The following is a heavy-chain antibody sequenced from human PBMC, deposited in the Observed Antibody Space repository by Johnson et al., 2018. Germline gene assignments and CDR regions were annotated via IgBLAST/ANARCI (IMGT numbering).Heavy chain of an antibody. CDR3: ARDRGEWNSSGWYLGDAFDI. Sequence: QVQLVQSGAEVKKPGSSVKVSCKASGGTFSSYTISWVRQAPGQGLEWMGRIIPILGIANYAQKFQGRVTITADKSTSTAYMELSSLRSEATAVYYCARDRGEWNSSGWYLGDAFDIWGQGTMVTVSS. CDR2: IIPILGIA. J-gene: IGHJ3*02. CDR1: GGTFSSYT. D-gene: IGHD6-19*01. V-gene: IGHV1-69*09.